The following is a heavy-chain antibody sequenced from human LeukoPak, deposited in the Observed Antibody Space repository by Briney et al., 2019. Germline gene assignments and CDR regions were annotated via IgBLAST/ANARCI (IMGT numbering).Heavy chain of an antibody. Sequence: GGSLRLSCAASGFTFSHYYMSWIRQAPGKGLEWVSYISSSGSTIYYADSVKGRFTISRDNAKNSLYLQMNSLRAEDTAVYYCARDDCSGGSCSPDYYYYGMDVWGQGTTVTVSS. CDR1: GFTFSHYY. D-gene: IGHD2-15*01. J-gene: IGHJ6*02. CDR3: ARDDCSGGSCSPDYYYYGMDV. CDR2: ISSSGSTI. V-gene: IGHV3-11*01.